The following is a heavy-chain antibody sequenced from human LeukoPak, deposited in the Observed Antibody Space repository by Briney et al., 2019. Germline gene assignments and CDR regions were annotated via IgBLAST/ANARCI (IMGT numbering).Heavy chain of an antibody. V-gene: IGHV3-23*01. CDR2: ISGSGGST. CDR1: GFTFSSYA. J-gene: IGHJ4*02. CDR3: AKDPGTYCSGGSCYPDGDY. Sequence: QAGGSLRLSCAASGFTFSSYAMSWVRQAPGKGLEWVSAISGSGGSTYYADSVKGRFTISRDNSKNTLYLQMNSLRAEDTAVYYCAKDPGTYCSGGSCYPDGDYWGQGTLVTVSS. D-gene: IGHD2-15*01.